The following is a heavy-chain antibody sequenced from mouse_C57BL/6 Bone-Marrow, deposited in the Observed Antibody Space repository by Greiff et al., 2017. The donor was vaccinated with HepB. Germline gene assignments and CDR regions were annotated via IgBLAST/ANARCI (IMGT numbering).Heavy chain of an antibody. D-gene: IGHD2-3*01. J-gene: IGHJ4*01. Sequence: EVQLQQSGAELVKPGASVKLSCTASGFNIKDYYMHWVKQRTEQGLEWIGRIDPEDSETKYAPKFQGKATITADTSSNTAYLQLSSLTSEDTAVYYCARGIYEDAMDYWGQGTSVTVSS. CDR1: GFNIKDYY. CDR3: ARGIYEDAMDY. CDR2: IDPEDSET. V-gene: IGHV14-2*01.